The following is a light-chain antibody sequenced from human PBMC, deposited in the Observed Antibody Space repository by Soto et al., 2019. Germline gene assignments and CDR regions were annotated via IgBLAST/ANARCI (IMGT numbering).Light chain of an antibody. CDR3: VLCMGSGIWG. CDR1: SGSVSANNY. V-gene: IGLV8-61*01. CDR2: STN. Sequence: QTVVTQEPSFSVSPGGTVTLTCGLSSGSVSANNYPSWYQQTPGQAPRTLIYSTNTRSSGVPDRFSGSILGSKAALTITGAQADDESDYYCVLCMGSGIWGFGGGTKLTGL. J-gene: IGLJ3*02.